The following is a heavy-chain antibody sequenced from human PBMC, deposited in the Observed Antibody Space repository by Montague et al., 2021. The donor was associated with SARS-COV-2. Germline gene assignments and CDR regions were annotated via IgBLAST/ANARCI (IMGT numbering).Heavy chain of an antibody. J-gene: IGHJ3*02. V-gene: IGHV4-39*01. CDR1: GGSISSSSYY. CDR2: IYYSGRT. Sequence: SETLSLTCTVSGGSISSSSYYWGWIRQPPGKGLEWIGSIYYSGRTYYNPSLKSRVTISVDTSKNQFALKLSSVTAADTAVYYCARQVNSSGWFKPCAFDIWGRGTMVTVSS. D-gene: IGHD6-19*01. CDR3: ARQVNSSGWFKPCAFDI.